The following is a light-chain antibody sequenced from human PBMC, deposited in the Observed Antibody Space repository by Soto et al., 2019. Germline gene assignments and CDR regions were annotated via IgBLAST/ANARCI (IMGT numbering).Light chain of an antibody. CDR3: QQYDNLPPFT. CDR1: QDISNY. V-gene: IGKV1-33*01. J-gene: IGKJ3*01. CDR2: DAS. Sequence: DIQMTQSRSSLSASVGDRVTITCQSSQDISNYLNWYQQKPGKAPKLLIYDASNLETGVPSRFSGSGCGTDFTFTISSLQPEDTATYYCQQYDNLPPFTFGPGTKVDIK.